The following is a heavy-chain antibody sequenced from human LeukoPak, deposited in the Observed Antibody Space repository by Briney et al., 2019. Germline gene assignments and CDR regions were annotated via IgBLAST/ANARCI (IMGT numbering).Heavy chain of an antibody. J-gene: IGHJ3*02. CDR3: ARGASYYDSSGYHAFDI. Sequence: PGGSLRLSCAASGFTFEEHGMSWVRQAPGKGLEWVSGINWNGGSTGYGESAKGRFTISRDNAKNTVYLQMNSLRAEDTAVYYCARGASYYDSSGYHAFDIWGQGTMVTVSS. D-gene: IGHD3-22*01. CDR2: INWNGGST. V-gene: IGHV3-20*04. CDR1: GFTFEEHG.